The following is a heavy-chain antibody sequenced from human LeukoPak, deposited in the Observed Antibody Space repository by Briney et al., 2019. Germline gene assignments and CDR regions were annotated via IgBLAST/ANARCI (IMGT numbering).Heavy chain of an antibody. CDR2: VRSKADGGTT. V-gene: IGHV3-15*01. CDR1: GFTFSSAW. Sequence: GGSLRLSCAASGFTFSSAWMTWVRQAPGKGLEWVGRVRSKADGGTTDYAAPAKGRFTISRDDSKNTVLLQMNSLKTEDTAVYYCTTVRPGTSGYSYWGQGTLVTVSS. J-gene: IGHJ4*02. CDR3: TTVRPGTSGYSY. D-gene: IGHD3-22*01.